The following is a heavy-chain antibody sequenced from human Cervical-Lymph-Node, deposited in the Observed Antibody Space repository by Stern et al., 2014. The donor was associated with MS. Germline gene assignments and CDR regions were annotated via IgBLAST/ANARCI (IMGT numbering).Heavy chain of an antibody. V-gene: IGHV1-69*06. CDR3: AREALLGGNYYALDV. D-gene: IGHD2-15*01. J-gene: IGHJ6*02. CDR1: GGTFSSYT. CDR2: STPIFGTA. Sequence: QVQLMQSGAEVKKPGSSVKVSCKAFGGTFSSYTMSWVRQAPGQGLEWMGRSTPIFGTANYAQKFQDRVTITADKFTSTAYMALNSLRSEDTAVYYCAREALLGGNYYALDVWGRGTTVTVSS.